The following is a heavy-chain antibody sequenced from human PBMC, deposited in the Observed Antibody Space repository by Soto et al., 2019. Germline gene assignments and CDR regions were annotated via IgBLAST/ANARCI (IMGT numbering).Heavy chain of an antibody. Sequence: QVQLQESGPGLVKPSQTLSLTCTVSGGSISSGDYFWSWIRQSPGKGLEWIGYISSIGSTYYNPSLKSRASVSRDTSTGPFSLRLSSVTTTDTAVYYCARGLVIRPYYYHGMDVWGQGTTVTVSS. CDR2: ISSIGST. V-gene: IGHV4-30-4*01. CDR3: ARGLVIRPYYYHGMDV. D-gene: IGHD3-9*01. J-gene: IGHJ6*02. CDR1: GGSISSGDYF.